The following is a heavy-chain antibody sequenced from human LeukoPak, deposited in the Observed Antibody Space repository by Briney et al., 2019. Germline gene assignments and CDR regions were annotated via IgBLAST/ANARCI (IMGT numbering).Heavy chain of an antibody. CDR2: MNPNSGNT. D-gene: IGHD6-19*01. V-gene: IGHV1-8*01. J-gene: IGHJ6*03. CDR3: ARGGYSSGWYYYYYMDV. Sequence: ASVKVSCKASGYTFTSYDINWVRQATGQGLEWMGWMNPNSGNTGYAQKFQGRVTMTRNTSISTAYMELSGLRSEDTAVYYCARGGYSSGWYYYYYMDVWGKGTTVTVSS. CDR1: GYTFTSYD.